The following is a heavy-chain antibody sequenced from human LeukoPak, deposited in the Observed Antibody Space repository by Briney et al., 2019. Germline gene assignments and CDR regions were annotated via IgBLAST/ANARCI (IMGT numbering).Heavy chain of an antibody. V-gene: IGHV3-66*02. CDR3: ARGRGYSYGYGVYYYYYMDV. Sequence: GGSLRLSCAASGFTVSSNYMSWVRQAPGKGLEWVSVIYSGGSTYYADSVKGRFTISRDNSKNTLHLQMNSLRAEDTAVYYCARGRGYSYGYGVYYYYYMDVWGKGTTVTVSS. J-gene: IGHJ6*03. D-gene: IGHD5-18*01. CDR1: GFTVSSNY. CDR2: IYSGGST.